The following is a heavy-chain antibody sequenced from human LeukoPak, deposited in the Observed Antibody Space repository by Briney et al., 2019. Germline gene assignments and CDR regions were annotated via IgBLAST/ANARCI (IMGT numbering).Heavy chain of an antibody. V-gene: IGHV3-23*01. CDR3: ATQGAYNVLTGYYTLDY. Sequence: PGGSLGLSCAASGFTFSSYAMSWVRQAPGKGLEWVSTISGSGGSKYYADSVKGRFTISRDKSKNTLFLQVTSLRAEDTAVYYCATQGAYNVLTGYYTLDYWGQGTLVTVSS. J-gene: IGHJ4*02. D-gene: IGHD3-9*01. CDR1: GFTFSSYA. CDR2: ISGSGGSK.